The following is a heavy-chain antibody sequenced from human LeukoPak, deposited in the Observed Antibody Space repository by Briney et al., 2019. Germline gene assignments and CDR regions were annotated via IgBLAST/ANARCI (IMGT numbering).Heavy chain of an antibody. J-gene: IGHJ3*02. V-gene: IGHV4-39*01. CDR3: TTYYYDSSGYWDAFDI. CDR1: GGSISSSSYY. Sequence: SETLSLTWTVSGGSISSSSYYWGWIRQPPGKGLEWIGSIYYSGSTYYNPSLKSRVTISVDTSKNQFSLKLSSVTAADTAVYYCTTYYYDSSGYWDAFDIWGQGTMVTVSS. CDR2: IYYSGST. D-gene: IGHD3-22*01.